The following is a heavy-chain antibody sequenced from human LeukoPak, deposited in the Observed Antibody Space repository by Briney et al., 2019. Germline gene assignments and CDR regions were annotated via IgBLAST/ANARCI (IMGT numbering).Heavy chain of an antibody. J-gene: IGHJ4*02. CDR2: IKTDGSST. CDR1: GFTFSSYW. Sequence: PGGSLRLSCAASGFTFSSYWMHWVRQAPGKGLVWVSHIKTDGSSTNYAESVKGRFTISRDNAKNTVYLQMNSLRAEDTAVYYCARVTGYMIEDQFDYWGQGTLVTVSS. CDR3: ARVTGYMIEDQFDY. V-gene: IGHV3-74*01. D-gene: IGHD3-22*01.